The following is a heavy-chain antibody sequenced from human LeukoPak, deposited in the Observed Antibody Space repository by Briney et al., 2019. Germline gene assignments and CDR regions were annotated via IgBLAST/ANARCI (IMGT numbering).Heavy chain of an antibody. CDR1: GGSISSSSYY. CDR3: ASTYSGSYGFDY. V-gene: IGHV4-39*01. D-gene: IGHD1-26*01. Sequence: SETLSLTCTVSGGSISSSSYYWGWIRQPTGKGLEWIGSIYYSGSTYYNPSLKSRVTISVDTSKNQFSLKLSSVTAADTAVYYCASTYSGSYGFDYWGQGTLVTVSS. J-gene: IGHJ4*02. CDR2: IYYSGST.